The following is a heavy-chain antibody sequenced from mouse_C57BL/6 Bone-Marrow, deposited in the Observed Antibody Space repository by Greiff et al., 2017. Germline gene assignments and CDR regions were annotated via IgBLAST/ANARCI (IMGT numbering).Heavy chain of an antibody. CDR3: ARGLWLRSY. J-gene: IGHJ2*01. Sequence: QVQLQQSGAELVRPGTSVKLSCKASGYTFTSYWMHWVKQRPGQGLEWIGVIDPSDSYTNYNQKFKGKATLTVDTSSSTAYMQLSSLTSEDSAVYYCARGLWLRSYWGQGTTLTVSS. CDR2: IDPSDSYT. D-gene: IGHD2-2*01. CDR1: GYTFTSYW. V-gene: IGHV1-59*01.